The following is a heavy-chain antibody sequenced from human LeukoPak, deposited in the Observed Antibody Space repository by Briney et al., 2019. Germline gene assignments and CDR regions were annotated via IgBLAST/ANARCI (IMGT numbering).Heavy chain of an antibody. J-gene: IGHJ4*02. CDR3: ARDHDSSGYSIRFEY. CDR2: IKQDGSEK. CDR1: GFTYSIYW. D-gene: IGHD3-22*01. V-gene: IGHV3-7*04. Sequence: GGTLRLSCAASGFTYSIYWMSWVRRAPGKGLEWVANIKQDGSEKYYVDSVKGRFTISRDNAKNLLYLEMNNLRAEDTAVYYCARDHDSSGYSIRFEYWGQGTLVTVSS.